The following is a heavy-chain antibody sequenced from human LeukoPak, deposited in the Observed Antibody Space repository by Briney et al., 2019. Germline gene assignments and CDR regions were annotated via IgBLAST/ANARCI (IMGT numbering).Heavy chain of an antibody. J-gene: IGHJ5*02. CDR2: INSDGSST. CDR3: ARSLHYYDSSGYYFWFDP. Sequence: GGSLRLSCAASGFTFSSYWMHWVRQAPGKGLVWVSRINSDGSSTSYADSVKGRFTISRDNAKNTLYLQMNSLRAENTAVYYCARSLHYYDSSGYYFWFDPWGQGTLVTVSS. V-gene: IGHV3-74*01. D-gene: IGHD3-22*01. CDR1: GFTFSSYW.